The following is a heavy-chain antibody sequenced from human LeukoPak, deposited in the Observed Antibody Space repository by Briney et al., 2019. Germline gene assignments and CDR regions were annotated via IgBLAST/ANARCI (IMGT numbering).Heavy chain of an antibody. Sequence: GGSLRLSCAASGFTFSSYAMSWVRQAPGKGLEWVSAISGSGGSTYYADSVKGRFTISRDNSKNTLYLQMNSLRAEDTAVYYCANPLTYYYDSRDQGGYWGQGTLVTVSS. CDR2: ISGSGGST. CDR3: ANPLTYYYDSRDQGGY. D-gene: IGHD3-22*01. CDR1: GFTFSSYA. J-gene: IGHJ4*02. V-gene: IGHV3-23*01.